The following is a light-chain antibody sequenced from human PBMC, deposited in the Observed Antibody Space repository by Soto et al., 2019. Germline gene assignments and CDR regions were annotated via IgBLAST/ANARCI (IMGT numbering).Light chain of an antibody. CDR1: QSISGT. Sequence: EIVMTQSPATLSVSPGGRATLSCRASQSISGTLAWYQQKPGQAPRLLIYGASTRATGIPARFSGSGSGTEFILTINSLQSEDFAVYYCQQYNNWPRTFGQGTKVDIK. CDR3: QQYNNWPRT. J-gene: IGKJ1*01. CDR2: GAS. V-gene: IGKV3-15*01.